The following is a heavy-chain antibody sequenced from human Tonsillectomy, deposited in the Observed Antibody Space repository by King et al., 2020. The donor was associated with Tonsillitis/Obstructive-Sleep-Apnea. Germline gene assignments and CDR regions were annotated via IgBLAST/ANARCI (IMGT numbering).Heavy chain of an antibody. CDR3: ARGGSGYYYFGY. CDR2: IIPILGIA. Sequence: EQLVQSGAEVKKPGSSVKVSCKASGGTFSSYAISWVRQAPGQGLEWMGGIIPILGIATYAQKFQGRVTITADKSTSTAYMELSSLRSEDTAVYYCARGGSGYYYFGYWGQGTLVTVSS. V-gene: IGHV1-69*10. D-gene: IGHD3-22*01. J-gene: IGHJ4*02. CDR1: GGTFSSYA.